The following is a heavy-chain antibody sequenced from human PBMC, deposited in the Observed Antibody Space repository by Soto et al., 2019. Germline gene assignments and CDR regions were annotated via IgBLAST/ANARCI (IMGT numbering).Heavy chain of an antibody. CDR1: GYTFTSYY. CDR3: ARVYDFWNGYYILGDYYYYGMDV. J-gene: IGHJ6*02. D-gene: IGHD3-3*01. V-gene: IGHV1-46*01. Sequence: ASVKVSCKASGYTFTSYYMHWVRQAPGQGLEWMGIINPSGGSTSYAQKFQGRVTMTRDTSTSTVYMELSSLRSEDTAVYYCARVYDFWNGYYILGDYYYYGMDVWGQGTTVTVSS. CDR2: INPSGGST.